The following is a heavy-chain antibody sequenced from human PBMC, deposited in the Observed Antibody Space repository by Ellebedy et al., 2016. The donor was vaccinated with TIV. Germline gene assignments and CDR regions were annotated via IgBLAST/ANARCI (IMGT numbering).Heavy chain of an antibody. D-gene: IGHD5-12*01. J-gene: IGHJ3*02. CDR1: GGAFSSYV. CDR2: ILPIFTTA. Sequence: SVKVSXKNSGGAFSSYVISWVRQAPGQGLEWMGGILPIFTTANYAQKFQGRVTITADESTSTAYMELSSLRSEDTAVYYCAAGVHIVAPYDYDAFDMWGQGTKVTVSS. V-gene: IGHV1-69*13. CDR3: AAGVHIVAPYDYDAFDM.